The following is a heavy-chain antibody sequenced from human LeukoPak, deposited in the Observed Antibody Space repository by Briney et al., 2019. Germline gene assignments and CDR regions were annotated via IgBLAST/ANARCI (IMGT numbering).Heavy chain of an antibody. Sequence: GRSLRLSCAASGFTFSSYGMHWVRQAPGKGLEWVAVISYDGSNKYYADSVKGRFTISRDNSKNTLYLQMNSLRAEDTAVYYCAKVRRQLVHPFYYYGMDVWGKGTTVTVSS. D-gene: IGHD6-13*01. CDR1: GFTFSSYG. CDR2: ISYDGSNK. V-gene: IGHV3-30*18. CDR3: AKVRRQLVHPFYYYGMDV. J-gene: IGHJ6*04.